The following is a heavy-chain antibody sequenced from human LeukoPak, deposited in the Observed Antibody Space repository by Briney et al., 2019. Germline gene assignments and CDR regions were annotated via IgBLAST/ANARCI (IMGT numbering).Heavy chain of an antibody. CDR3: ARAGVRYWFDP. J-gene: IGHJ5*02. CDR2: IKQDGSEK. V-gene: IGHV3-7*01. CDR1: GFTFSSYW. D-gene: IGHD3-10*01. Sequence: GGSLRLSCAASGFTFSSYWMSWVRQAPGKGLEWVANIKQDGSEKYYVDSVKGRFTISRDNAKSSLYLQMNSLRAEDTAVYYCARAGVRYWFDPWGQGTLVTVSS.